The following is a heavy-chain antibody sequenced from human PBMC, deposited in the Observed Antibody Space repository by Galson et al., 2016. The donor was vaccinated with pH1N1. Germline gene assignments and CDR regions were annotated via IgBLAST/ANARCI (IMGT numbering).Heavy chain of an antibody. Sequence: ESLKISCQGSGYSFSSHWIGWVRQTPGKGLEWMGIIYPGDSDTRYSPSFQGQVTISADKSISTAYLQWSSLKASDTAMYYCARVGNGDPGYYYYMDVWGKGTTVTVSS. CDR3: ARVGNGDPGYYYYMDV. D-gene: IGHD3-10*01. J-gene: IGHJ6*03. CDR1: GYSFSSHW. V-gene: IGHV5-51*01. CDR2: IYPGDSDT.